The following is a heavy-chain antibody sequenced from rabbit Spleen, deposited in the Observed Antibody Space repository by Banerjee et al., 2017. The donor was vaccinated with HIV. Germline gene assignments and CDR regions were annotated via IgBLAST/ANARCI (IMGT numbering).Heavy chain of an antibody. J-gene: IGHJ4*01. D-gene: IGHD1-1*01. Sequence: QEQLVESGGGLVQPEGSLTLTCTASGFSFSSDYYMSWVRQAPGKGLEWIGCIGTGSGRTYYASWAKGRFTISKTSSTTVTLQATSLTAADTATYFCATGYSDIYFNLWGPGTLVTVS. V-gene: IGHV1S45*01. CDR3: ATGYSDIYFNL. CDR1: GFSFSSDYY. CDR2: IGTGSGRT.